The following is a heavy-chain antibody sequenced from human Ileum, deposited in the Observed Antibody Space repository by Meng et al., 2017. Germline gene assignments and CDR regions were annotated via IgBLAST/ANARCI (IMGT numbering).Heavy chain of an antibody. J-gene: IGHJ6*02. CDR1: GFTFSSYA. V-gene: IGHV3-23*01. CDR2: ISGSGGST. Sequence: GGSLRLSCAASGFTFSSYAMSWVRQAPGKGLEWVSAISGSGGSTYYADSVKGRFTISRDNSKNTLYLQMNSLRAEDTAVYYCANLRFLEWLLALYYYYGMDVWGQGTMVTVSS. D-gene: IGHD3-3*01. CDR3: ANLRFLEWLLALYYYYGMDV.